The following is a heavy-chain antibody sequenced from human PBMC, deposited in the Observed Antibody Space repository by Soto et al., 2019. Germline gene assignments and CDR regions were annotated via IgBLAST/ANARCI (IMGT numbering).Heavy chain of an antibody. CDR2: INKNGGEK. D-gene: IGHD3-9*01. Sequence: ASLRLSCAASGFTFSSYSMSWVRQAPGKGLEWVANINKNGGEKYYVDSVKGRFTISRDNAKNSLYLQMNSLRAEDTAVYYCAAPPILTGYSDFDYWGQGTLVTVSS. CDR3: AAPPILTGYSDFDY. CDR1: GFTFSSYS. V-gene: IGHV3-7*01. J-gene: IGHJ4*02.